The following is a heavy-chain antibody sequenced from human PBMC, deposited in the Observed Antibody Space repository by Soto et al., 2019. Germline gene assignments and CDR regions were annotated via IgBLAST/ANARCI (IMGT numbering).Heavy chain of an antibody. Sequence: ASVKVSCTASGYTFTSYGISGVRQAPGQGLGWMGCISAENGNTNYAQKLQGRVTMTTDTSARTGYMELRSLRSDDTAVYYWERASIAPYGPDAWGQGTTVTVS. CDR3: ERASIAPYGPDA. CDR1: GYTFTSYG. V-gene: IGHV1-18*04. J-gene: IGHJ6*02. CDR2: ISAENGNT. D-gene: IGHD2-21*01.